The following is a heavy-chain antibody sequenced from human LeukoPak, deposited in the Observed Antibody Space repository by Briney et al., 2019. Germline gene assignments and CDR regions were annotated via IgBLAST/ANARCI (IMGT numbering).Heavy chain of an antibody. CDR2: INHSGST. CDR1: GGSFSGYY. J-gene: IGHJ5*02. V-gene: IGHV4-34*01. CDR3: ARDHHGYCSSTSCYLNWFDP. D-gene: IGHD2-2*01. Sequence: SETLSLTCAVYGGSFSGYYWSWIRQPPGKGLEWIGEINHSGSTNYNPSLKSRVTISVDTSKNQFSLKLSSVTAADTAVYYCARDHHGYCSSTSCYLNWFDPWGQGTLVTVSS.